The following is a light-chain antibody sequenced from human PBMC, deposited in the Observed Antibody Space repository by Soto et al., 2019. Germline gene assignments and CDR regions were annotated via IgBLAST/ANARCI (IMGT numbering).Light chain of an antibody. CDR3: QQYGTSPT. Sequence: EIVLTQSPGTLSLSPGERATLSCRASQTVRSNYLAWYQQIPGQAPRLLIYGASSRATGIPDRFSGSGSGTDFTLTISRLEPEHFAVYYCQQYGTSPTFGQGTRVEVK. CDR1: QTVRSNY. CDR2: GAS. J-gene: IGKJ1*01. V-gene: IGKV3-20*01.